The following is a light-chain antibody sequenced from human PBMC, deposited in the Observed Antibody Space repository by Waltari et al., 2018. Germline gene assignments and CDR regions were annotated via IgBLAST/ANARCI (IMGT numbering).Light chain of an antibody. CDR3: QSGDYSRSYVV. V-gene: IGLV3-25*03. CDR1: ALPNES. Sequence: SYELTQPPSVSVSPGQTARTTCSGHALPNESALWYQQKPGQAPGLVIYKDTERATGIHERFSGSSSGTTVTLIISGVQAEDEADYYCQSGDYSRSYVVLGGGTKLTVL. J-gene: IGLJ3*02. CDR2: KDT.